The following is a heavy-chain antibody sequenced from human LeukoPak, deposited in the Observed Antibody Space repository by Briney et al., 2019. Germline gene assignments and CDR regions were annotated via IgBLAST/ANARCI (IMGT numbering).Heavy chain of an antibody. CDR1: GGSINSYY. V-gene: IGHV3-23*01. CDR3: ARSQWELTLSGFPTPPDY. J-gene: IGHJ4*02. Sequence: ETLSLTCTVSGGSINSYYWSWVRQAPGKGLEWVSAISDSGGRTYYADSVKGRFTISRDNSKNMLFLQMNSLRAEDTAVYYCARSQWELTLSGFPTPPDYWGQGTLVTVSS. D-gene: IGHD1-26*01. CDR2: ISDSGGRT.